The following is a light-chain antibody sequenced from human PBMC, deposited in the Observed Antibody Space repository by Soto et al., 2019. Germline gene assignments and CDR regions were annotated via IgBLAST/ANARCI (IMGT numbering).Light chain of an antibody. Sequence: DIQMTQSPSTLSASVGDRVTITCRASQRISSWLDWYQQKPGKAPKPLIFDASSLESGVPSTFSGSGSGTEFTLTITSQQPDDFANYYCQQYHTYAWTCGHGTKVEIK. CDR1: QRISSW. CDR3: QQYHTYAWT. CDR2: DAS. J-gene: IGKJ1*01. V-gene: IGKV1-5*01.